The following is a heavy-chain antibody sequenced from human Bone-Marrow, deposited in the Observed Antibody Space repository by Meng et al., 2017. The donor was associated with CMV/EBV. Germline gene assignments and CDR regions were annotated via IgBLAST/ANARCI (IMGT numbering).Heavy chain of an antibody. CDR1: GFIFSNYW. CDR3: ARSYLILVAGGAFFDS. Sequence: GGSLRLSCAASGFIFSNYWMTWVRQAPGKGLEWVANINQDGSEKYYVDSVKGQFTISRDNAKNLLYLQLNSLRVGDTAVYYCARSYLILVAGGAFFDSWGQGTLVTVSS. V-gene: IGHV3-7*01. CDR2: INQDGSEK. J-gene: IGHJ4*02. D-gene: IGHD3-22*01.